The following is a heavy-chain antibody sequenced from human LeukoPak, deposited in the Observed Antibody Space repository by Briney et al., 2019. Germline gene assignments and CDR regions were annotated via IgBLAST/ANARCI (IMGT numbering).Heavy chain of an antibody. CDR1: GFTLSSYS. V-gene: IGHV3-30*02. CDR3: AKSERRSGYSSGWYYNWFDP. Sequence: GGSLRLSCAASGFTLSSYSMNWVRQAPGKGLEWVAFIRYDGSNKYYADSVKGRFTISRDNSKNTLYLQMNSLRAEDTAVYYCAKSERRSGYSSGWYYNWFDPWGQGTLVTVSS. CDR2: IRYDGSNK. D-gene: IGHD6-19*01. J-gene: IGHJ5*02.